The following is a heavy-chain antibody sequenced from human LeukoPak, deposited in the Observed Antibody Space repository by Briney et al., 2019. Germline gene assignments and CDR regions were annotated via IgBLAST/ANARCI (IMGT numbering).Heavy chain of an antibody. J-gene: IGHJ4*02. CDR1: GFTFSSYS. CDR3: ARDITGTLFDY. V-gene: IGHV3-21*01. Sequence: GGSLRLSCAASGFTFSSYSMNWVRQAPGKGLEWVSSISSSSSYIYYADSVKGRFTISRDNAKNSLYLQMNSLRAEDTAVYYCARDITGTLFDYWGQGTLVIVSS. D-gene: IGHD1-20*01. CDR2: ISSSSSYI.